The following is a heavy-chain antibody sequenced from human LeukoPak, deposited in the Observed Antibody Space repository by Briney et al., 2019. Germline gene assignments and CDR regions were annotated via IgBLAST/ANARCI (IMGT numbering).Heavy chain of an antibody. V-gene: IGHV3-23*01. CDR1: GFTFSTYG. Sequence: GGSLRLSCAASGFTFSTYGMTWVRQAPGKGLEWVSAISGSGGSTYYADSVKGRFTISRDNSKNTLYLQMNSLRAEDTAVYYCAKPDCSSTSCYTFGAFDIWGQGTMVTVSS. D-gene: IGHD2-2*02. CDR3: AKPDCSSTSCYTFGAFDI. J-gene: IGHJ3*02. CDR2: ISGSGGST.